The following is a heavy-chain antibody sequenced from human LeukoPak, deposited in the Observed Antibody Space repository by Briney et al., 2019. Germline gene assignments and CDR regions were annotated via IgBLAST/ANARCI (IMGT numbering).Heavy chain of an antibody. CDR2: IYYSGST. Sequence: RPSETLSLTCTVSGGSISSYYWSWIRQPPGKGLEWIVYIYYSGSTNYNPSLKSRVTISVDTSKNQFSLKLSSVTAADTAVYYCARRLLDYGDYVTAPGGYYFDYWGQGTLVTVSS. D-gene: IGHD4-17*01. V-gene: IGHV4-59*08. CDR3: ARRLLDYGDYVTAPGGYYFDY. CDR1: GGSISSYY. J-gene: IGHJ4*02.